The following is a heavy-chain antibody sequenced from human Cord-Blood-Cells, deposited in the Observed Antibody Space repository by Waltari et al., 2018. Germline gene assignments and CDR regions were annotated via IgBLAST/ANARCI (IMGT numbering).Heavy chain of an antibody. CDR2: ISPGDSDT. Sequence: EVQLVQSGAEVKNPGEALKISCKGSGYSFTSYWIGRVRQMPGKGLEWLGIISPGDSDTRYSPSFQGQVTISADKSISTAYLQWSSLKASDTAMYYCARNPWELLGHAFDIWGQGTMVTVSS. CDR1: GYSFTSYW. V-gene: IGHV5-51*01. D-gene: IGHD1-26*01. J-gene: IGHJ3*02. CDR3: ARNPWELLGHAFDI.